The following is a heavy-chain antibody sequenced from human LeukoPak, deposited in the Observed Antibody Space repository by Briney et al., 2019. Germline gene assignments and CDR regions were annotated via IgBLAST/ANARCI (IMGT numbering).Heavy chain of an antibody. CDR1: GFTFNNYS. V-gene: IGHV3-21*01. Sequence: GGSLRLSCAASGFTFNNYSMNWVRQAPGKGLEWVSSISSSSSYIYYADSVKGRFTISRDSAKNSLYLQMNSLRAEDTAVYYCARAYCSGGSCYLTRFDYWGQGTLVTVSS. CDR3: ARAYCSGGSCYLTRFDY. J-gene: IGHJ4*02. D-gene: IGHD2-15*01. CDR2: ISSSSSYI.